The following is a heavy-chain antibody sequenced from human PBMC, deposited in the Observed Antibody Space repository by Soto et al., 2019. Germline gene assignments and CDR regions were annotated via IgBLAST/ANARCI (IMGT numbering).Heavy chain of an antibody. J-gene: IGHJ5*02. Sequence: QVQLVESGGGVVQPGRSLRLSCAASGFTFSSYAMHWVRQAPGKGLEWVAVISYDGSNKYYADSVKGRFTISRDNSKNTLYVQMTSLIAEDTAVYYCARDRVTTVIYNGFGPWGQGTLVTGSS. CDR1: GFTFSSYA. CDR3: ARDRVTTVIYNGFGP. D-gene: IGHD4-17*01. V-gene: IGHV3-30-3*01. CDR2: ISYDGSNK.